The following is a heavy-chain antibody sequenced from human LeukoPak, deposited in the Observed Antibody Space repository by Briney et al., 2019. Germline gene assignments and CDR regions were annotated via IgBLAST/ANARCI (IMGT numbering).Heavy chain of an antibody. CDR3: ARGPNSNWSGLDF. V-gene: IGHV3-74*01. Sequence: GGSLRLSCSASGFSFSGHWMHWARQLPGKGLVWVSRISPTGSTTSYADSVKGRFTVSRDNAKNTLYLQVNNLRAEDTAVYYCARGPNSNWSGLDFWGQGTLLTVSS. CDR2: ISPTGSTT. D-gene: IGHD6-6*01. CDR1: GFSFSGHW. J-gene: IGHJ4*02.